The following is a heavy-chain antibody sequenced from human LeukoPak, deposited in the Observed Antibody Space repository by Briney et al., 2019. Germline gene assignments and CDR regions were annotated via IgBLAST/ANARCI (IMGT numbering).Heavy chain of an antibody. CDR2: IYYSGST. Sequence: PSETLSLTCTVPGGSISSYYWSWIRQPPGKGLEWIGYIYYSGSTNYNPSLKSRVTISVDTSKNQFSLKLSSVTAADTAVYYCARGQWGQWLVPYYFDYWGQGTLVTVSS. J-gene: IGHJ4*02. CDR1: GGSISSYY. V-gene: IGHV4-59*01. CDR3: ARGQWGQWLVPYYFDY. D-gene: IGHD6-19*01.